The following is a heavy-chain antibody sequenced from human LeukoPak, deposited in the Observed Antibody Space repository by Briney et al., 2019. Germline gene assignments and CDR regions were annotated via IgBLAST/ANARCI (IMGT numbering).Heavy chain of an antibody. CDR1: GGTFSSYA. V-gene: IGHV1-69*04. D-gene: IGHD1-7*01. CDR2: IIPILGIA. CDR3: ARDLDNWNYVWFDP. J-gene: IGHJ5*02. Sequence: SVKVSCKASGGTFSSYAISWVRQVPGQGLEWMGRIIPILGIANYAQKFQGRVTITADKSTSTAYMELSSLRSEDTAVYYCARDLDNWNYVWFDPWGQGTLVTVSS.